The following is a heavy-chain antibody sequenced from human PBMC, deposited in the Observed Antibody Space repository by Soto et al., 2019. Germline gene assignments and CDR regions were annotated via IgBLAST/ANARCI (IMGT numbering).Heavy chain of an antibody. CDR2: IYYSGST. CDR1: GGSISSSSYY. CDR3: ARRPLLYSSSSEFDY. V-gene: IGHV4-39*01. D-gene: IGHD6-6*01. Sequence: SETLSLTCTVSGGSISSSSYYWGWIRQPPGKGLEWIGSIYYSGSTYYNPSLKSRVTISVDTSKNPFSLKLSSVTAADTAVYYCARRPLLYSSSSEFDYWGQGTLVTVSS. J-gene: IGHJ4*02.